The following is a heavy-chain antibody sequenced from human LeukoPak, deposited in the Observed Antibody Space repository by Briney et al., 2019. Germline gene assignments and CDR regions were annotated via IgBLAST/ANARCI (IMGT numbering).Heavy chain of an antibody. J-gene: IGHJ3*02. CDR3: AKDLPVWGSYPTDAFDI. V-gene: IGHV3-9*01. Sequence: GGSLRLSCAASGFTFVDYAMHWVRQAPGKGLEWVSGISGNSGSIGYADSVKSRFTISRDNAKHSLYLQMNSLRAEDTALYYCAKDLPVWGSYPTDAFDIWGQGTMVTVSS. D-gene: IGHD3-16*02. CDR2: ISGNSGSI. CDR1: GFTFVDYA.